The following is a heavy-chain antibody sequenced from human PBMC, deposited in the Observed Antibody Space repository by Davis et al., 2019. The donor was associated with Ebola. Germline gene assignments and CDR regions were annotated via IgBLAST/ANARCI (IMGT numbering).Heavy chain of an antibody. CDR1: GDSVSSNSAA. CDR2: TYYRSKWYN. CDR3: ARESGMDYDSSGYYYS. J-gene: IGHJ5*02. Sequence: HSQTLSLTCAISGDSVSSNSAAWNWIRQSPSRGLEWLGRTYYRSKWYNDYAVSVKSRITINPDTSKNQFSLQLNAVTPEDTAVYYCARESGMDYDSSGYYYSWGQGTLVTVSS. D-gene: IGHD3-22*01. V-gene: IGHV6-1*01.